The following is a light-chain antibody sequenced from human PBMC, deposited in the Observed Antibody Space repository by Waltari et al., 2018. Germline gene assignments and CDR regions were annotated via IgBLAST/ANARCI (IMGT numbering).Light chain of an antibody. CDR1: SSDVGGYHY. CDR3: NSYTSTSTWV. Sequence: QSALTQPASVSGSPGQSITISCTGASSDVGGYHYVSWYQQHPGKAPKLMIYDVNKRPSGVSNRFSGSKSGNTASLTISGLQAEDEADYYCNSYTSTSTWVFGGGTKLTVL. J-gene: IGLJ3*02. CDR2: DVN. V-gene: IGLV2-14*03.